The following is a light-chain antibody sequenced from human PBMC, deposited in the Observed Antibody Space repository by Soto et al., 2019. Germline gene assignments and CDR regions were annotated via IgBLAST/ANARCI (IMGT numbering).Light chain of an antibody. CDR2: GVS. CDR1: QSVGSSY. V-gene: IGKV3-20*01. J-gene: IGKJ1*01. CDR3: QQYGDSPWT. Sequence: EIVLRQSPGTLSLSPGEKATLSCMASQSVGSSYVAWYQQKPGQAPRLLIYGVSSRATGIPDRFSGSGSGTDFTLTINRLEPEDFAVYSCQQYGDSPWTFGQGTMVDIK.